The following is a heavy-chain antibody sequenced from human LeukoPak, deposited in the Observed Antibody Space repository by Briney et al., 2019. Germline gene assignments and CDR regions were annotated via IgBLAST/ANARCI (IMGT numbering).Heavy chain of an antibody. V-gene: IGHV4-59*01. CDR3: ARGGRSSSSYGYFDY. D-gene: IGHD6-6*01. CDR2: IYYSGST. CDR1: GGSFSGYY. J-gene: IGHJ4*02. Sequence: SETLSLTCAVYGGSFSGYYWSWIRQPPGKGLEWIGYIYYSGSTNYNPSLKSRVTISVDTSKNQFSLKLSSVTAADTAVYYCARGGRSSSSYGYFDYWGQGTLVTVSS.